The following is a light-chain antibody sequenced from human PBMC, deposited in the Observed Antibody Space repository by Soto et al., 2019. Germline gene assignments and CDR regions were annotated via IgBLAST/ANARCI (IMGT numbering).Light chain of an antibody. CDR2: DAS. CDR3: QQRSNWPLT. V-gene: IGKV3-11*01. J-gene: IGKJ4*01. CDR1: QNIGSN. Sequence: EIVMTQSPATLSVSPGERATLSCRASQNIGSNLAWYRHKPGQAPRLIIYDASNRATGIPARFSGSGFGTDFTLTISSLEPEDIAVYYCQQRSNWPLTFGGGTKVDIK.